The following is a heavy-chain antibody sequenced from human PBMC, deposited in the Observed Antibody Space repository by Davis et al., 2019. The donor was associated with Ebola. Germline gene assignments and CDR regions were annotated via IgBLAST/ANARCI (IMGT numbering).Heavy chain of an antibody. J-gene: IGHJ6*02. V-gene: IGHV3-30*18. CDR1: GFTFRSYS. CDR2: ISYDGSNK. Sequence: GGSLRLSCAASGFTFRSYSMNWVRQAPGKGLEWVAFISYDGSNKYYADSVKGRFTISRDNSKNTLYLQMNSLRAEDTAVYYCAKVDRVYYDFWSGYYGGGMDVWGQGTTVTVSS. D-gene: IGHD3-3*01. CDR3: AKVDRVYYDFWSGYYGGGMDV.